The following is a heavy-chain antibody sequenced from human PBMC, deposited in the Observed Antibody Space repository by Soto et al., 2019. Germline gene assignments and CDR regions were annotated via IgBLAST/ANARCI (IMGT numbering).Heavy chain of an antibody. D-gene: IGHD2-15*01. CDR1: GGSFSGYY. CDR3: ARGEDIVVVVAAPGGPIWFDP. J-gene: IGHJ5*02. Sequence: SETLSLTCAVYGGSFSGYYWSWIRQPPGKGLEWIGEINHSGSTNYNPSLKSRVTISVDTSKNQFSLKLSSVTAADTAVYYCARGEDIVVVVAAPGGPIWFDPWGQGTLVTVSS. V-gene: IGHV4-34*01. CDR2: INHSGST.